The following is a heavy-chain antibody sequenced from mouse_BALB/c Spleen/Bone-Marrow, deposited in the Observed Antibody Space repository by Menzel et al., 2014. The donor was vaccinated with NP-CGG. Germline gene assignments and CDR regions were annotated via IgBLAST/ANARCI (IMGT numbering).Heavy chain of an antibody. V-gene: IGHV5-6-5*01. J-gene: IGHJ2*01. Sequence: EVNLVESGGGLVKPGGSLKLSCAASGFTFXSYAMSWVRQTPEKRLEWVASISSGGSTYYPDSVKGRFTISRDNARNILYLQMSSLRSEDTAMYYCARGGFRGLDYWGQGTTLTVSS. CDR3: ARGGFRGLDY. CDR2: ISSGGST. CDR1: GFTFXSYA.